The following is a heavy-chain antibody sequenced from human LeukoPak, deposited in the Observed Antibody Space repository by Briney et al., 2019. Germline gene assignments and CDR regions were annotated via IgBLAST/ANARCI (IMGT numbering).Heavy chain of an antibody. CDR1: GYTFTGYY. V-gene: IGHV1-2*02. Sequence: ASVKVSCKASGYTFTGYYMHWVRQAPGQGLEWMGWINPNSGGTNYAQKFQGRVTMTRDTSISTAYMELSRLRSDDTAVYYCARDQIIDYYDSSGYYYCWFDPWGQGTLVTVSS. J-gene: IGHJ5*02. CDR2: INPNSGGT. D-gene: IGHD3-22*01. CDR3: ARDQIIDYYDSSGYYYCWFDP.